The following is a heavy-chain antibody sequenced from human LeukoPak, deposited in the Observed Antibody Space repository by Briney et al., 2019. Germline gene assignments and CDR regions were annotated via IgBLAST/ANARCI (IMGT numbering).Heavy chain of an antibody. CDR2: ISGSGGST. D-gene: IGHD3-22*01. J-gene: IGHJ4*02. CDR1: GFTFNSYA. Sequence: PGGSLRLPCAASGFTFNSYAMNWVRQAPGNGLEWVSTISGSGGSTYYADSVKGRFTISRDNSKNTLYLEMNSLKTEDTAVYYCTTGYYYDSNDYWGQGTLVTVSS. CDR3: TTGYYYDSNDY. V-gene: IGHV3-23*01.